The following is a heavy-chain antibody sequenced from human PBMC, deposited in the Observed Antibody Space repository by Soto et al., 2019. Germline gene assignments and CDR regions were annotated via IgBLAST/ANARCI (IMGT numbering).Heavy chain of an antibody. CDR3: TRDYPTQIGTPFFDF. CDR2: IKMEAHGGTS. V-gene: IGHV3-49*03. Sequence: PGGSLRLSCTTSGFTFGDYAMSWFRQAPGKRLEWLGVIKMEAHGGTSEYAASVQGRFVISRDDPKDTAYLQMNSLKTDDTAVYYCTRDYPTQIGTPFFDFWGQGTLVTVSS. J-gene: IGHJ4*01. CDR1: GFTFGDYA.